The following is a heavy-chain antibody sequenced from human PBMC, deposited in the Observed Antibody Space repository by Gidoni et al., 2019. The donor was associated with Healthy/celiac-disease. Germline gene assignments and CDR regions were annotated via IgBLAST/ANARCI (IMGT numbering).Heavy chain of an antibody. CDR3: ARDGYNSLSLPEAGAFDI. CDR1: GFTFSSYG. CDR2: IWYDGSNK. V-gene: IGHV3-33*01. D-gene: IGHD5-12*01. J-gene: IGHJ3*02. Sequence: QVQLVESGGGVVQPGRSLRLSCAASGFTFSSYGMNWVRQAPGKGLEWVAVIWYDGSNKYYADSVKGRFTISRDNSKNTLYLQMNSLRAEDTAVYYCARDGYNSLSLPEAGAFDIWGQGTMVTVSS.